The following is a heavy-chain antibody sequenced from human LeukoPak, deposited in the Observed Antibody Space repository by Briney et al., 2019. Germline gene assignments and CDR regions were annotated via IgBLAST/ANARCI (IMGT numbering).Heavy chain of an antibody. V-gene: IGHV3-23*01. Sequence: PGGSLRLSCAASGFTFSSYAMSWVPQAPGKGLEWVSAISGSGGSTYYADSVKGRFTISRENSKITLYLQMNSLRAEDTAVYYCAKADRLGATYYWGQGTLVTVSS. CDR2: ISGSGGST. D-gene: IGHD1-26*01. CDR1: GFTFSSYA. J-gene: IGHJ4*02. CDR3: AKADRLGATYY.